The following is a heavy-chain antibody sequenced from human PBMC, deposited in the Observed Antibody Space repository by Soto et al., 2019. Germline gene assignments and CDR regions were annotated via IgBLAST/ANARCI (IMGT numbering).Heavy chain of an antibody. CDR1: GGSISSGGYY. Sequence: PSETLSLTCTVSGGSISSGGYYWSWIRQHPGKGLEWIGYIYYSGSTYYHPSLKSRITISIDTSKNQFSLKLSSVTAADTAVYFCARNEDINYYYYMDVWGKGTTVTVSS. CDR3: ARNEDINYYYYMDV. CDR2: IYYSGST. V-gene: IGHV4-31*03. D-gene: IGHD2-15*01. J-gene: IGHJ6*03.